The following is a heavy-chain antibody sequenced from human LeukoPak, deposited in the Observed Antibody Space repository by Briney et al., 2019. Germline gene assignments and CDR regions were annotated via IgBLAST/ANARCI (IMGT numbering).Heavy chain of an antibody. V-gene: IGHV4-39*01. CDR2: IYYSGST. CDR1: GGSISSGSYY. CDR3: ASIGVVPALIPGY. J-gene: IGHJ4*02. Sequence: SETLSLTCTVSGGSISSGSYYWGWIRQPPGKGLEWIGSIYYSGSTYYNTSLKSRVTISVDTSKNQFSLKLSSVTAADTAVYYCASIGVVPALIPGYWGQGTLVTVSS. D-gene: IGHD2-2*02.